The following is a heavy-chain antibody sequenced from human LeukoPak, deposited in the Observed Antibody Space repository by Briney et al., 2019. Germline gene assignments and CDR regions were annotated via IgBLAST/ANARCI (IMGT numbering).Heavy chain of an antibody. Sequence: PAETLSLTCSVSSDSMTSYYGSGLRQPRGKGGEGVGYIYYSGSTNYNSSVKSRVTMSVDTSKNQFSLKLNSVTAADTAVYYCATLWRLGASTGEAFDLWGQGTMVTVSS. CDR1: SDSMTSYY. V-gene: IGHV4-59*01. D-gene: IGHD1-26*01. J-gene: IGHJ3*01. CDR2: IYYSGST. CDR3: ATLWRLGASTGEAFDL.